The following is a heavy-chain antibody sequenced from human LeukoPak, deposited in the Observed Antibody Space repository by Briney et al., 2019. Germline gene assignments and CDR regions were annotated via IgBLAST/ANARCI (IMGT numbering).Heavy chain of an antibody. CDR1: GYIFTSYG. D-gene: IGHD2-21*02. CDR3: ARDNGYCGGDCYYNWYDP. CDR2: ISAYNGNT. V-gene: IGHV1-18*01. J-gene: IGHJ5*02. Sequence: ASVKVSCKASGYIFTSYGISWVRQAPGQGLEWMGWISAYNGNTNYAQKLQGRVTMTTDTSTSTAYMELRSLRSDDTAVYYCARDNGYCGGDCYYNWYDPWGQGTLVTVSS.